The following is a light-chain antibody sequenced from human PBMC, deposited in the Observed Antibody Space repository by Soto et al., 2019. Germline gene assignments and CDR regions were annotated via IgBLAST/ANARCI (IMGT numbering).Light chain of an antibody. CDR3: SSFTSNTTRYV. Sequence: QSVLTQPASVSGSPGQSITISCTGTSSDVGGYNYVSWYQQHPGKAPKLMIYEVTNRPSGVSNRFSGSKSGNTASPTISGLQAEDEADYYCSSFTSNTTRYVFGPGTKVTVL. J-gene: IGLJ1*01. V-gene: IGLV2-14*01. CDR2: EVT. CDR1: SSDVGGYNY.